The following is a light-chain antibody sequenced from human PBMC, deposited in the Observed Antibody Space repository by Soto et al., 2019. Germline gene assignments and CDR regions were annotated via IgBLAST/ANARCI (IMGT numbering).Light chain of an antibody. CDR1: SSDVGGYHY. CDR2: EVT. V-gene: IGLV2-8*01. CDR3: SSYAGSNNLV. J-gene: IGLJ2*01. Sequence: LTQPPSASGSPGQSVTISCTGTSSDVGGYHYVSWYQQHPGKAPKLMIHEVTKRPSGVPDRFSGSKSGNTASLTVSGLQGEDEADYYCSSYAGSNNLVFGGGTKVTVL.